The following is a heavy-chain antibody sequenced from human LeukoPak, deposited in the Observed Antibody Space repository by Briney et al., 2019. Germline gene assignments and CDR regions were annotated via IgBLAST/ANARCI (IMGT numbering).Heavy chain of an antibody. CDR2: IYTSGST. D-gene: IGHD5-18*01. V-gene: IGHV4-4*07. Sequence: PSETLSLTRTVSGGSISSYYWSWIRQPAGQGLDWIGRIYTSGSTNYNPSLKSRVTMSVDTSKNQFSLKLSSVTAADTAVYYCARDLTVDTAMAFDYWGQGTLVTVSS. J-gene: IGHJ4*02. CDR3: ARDLTVDTAMAFDY. CDR1: GGSISSYY.